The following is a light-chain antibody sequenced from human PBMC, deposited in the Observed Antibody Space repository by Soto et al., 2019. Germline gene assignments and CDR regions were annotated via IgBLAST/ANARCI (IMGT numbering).Light chain of an antibody. Sequence: DIQMTQSPSTLSASVGDRVTMTCRARQSVSNWVAWYQQKPGKVPKLLIFQASTLETGVPSRFSGSGSGTEFTLSISSLQPDDFATYFCQHYDVYPYTFGQGTKLEI. CDR3: QHYDVYPYT. V-gene: IGKV1-5*03. CDR2: QAS. J-gene: IGKJ2*01. CDR1: QSVSNW.